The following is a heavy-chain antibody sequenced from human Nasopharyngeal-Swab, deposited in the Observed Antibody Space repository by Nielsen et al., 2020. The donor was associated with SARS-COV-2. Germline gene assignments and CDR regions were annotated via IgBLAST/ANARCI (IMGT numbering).Heavy chain of an antibody. V-gene: IGHV1-18*01. J-gene: IGHJ6*02. CDR2: ISAYNGNT. CDR1: GYTFTSYG. CDR3: ARWPTYYYYYGMDV. Sequence: ASVKVSCKASGYTFTSYGISWVRQAPGQGLEWMGWISAYNGNTNYAQKLQGRVTMTRDTSTSTVYMELSSLRSEDTAVYYCARWPTYYYYYGMDVWGQGTTVTVSS.